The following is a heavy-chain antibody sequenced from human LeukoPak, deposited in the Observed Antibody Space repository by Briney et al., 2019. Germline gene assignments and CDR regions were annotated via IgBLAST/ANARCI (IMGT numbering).Heavy chain of an antibody. CDR1: GFTFSNYW. V-gene: IGHV3-48*04. J-gene: IGHJ4*02. Sequence: GGSLRLSCAASGFTFSNYWMHWVRQAPGEGLEWVSYISGSGSTKYYTDSVKGRFTISRENAKNSLDLQMNSLRAEDTAVYYCARFQGYNFDYWGQGTLVTVSS. CDR3: ARFQGYNFDY. D-gene: IGHD5-24*01. CDR2: ISGSGSTK.